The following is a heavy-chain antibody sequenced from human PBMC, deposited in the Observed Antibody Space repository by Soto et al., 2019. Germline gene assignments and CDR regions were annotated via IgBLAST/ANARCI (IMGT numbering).Heavy chain of an antibody. CDR2: IHNSGSP. D-gene: IGHD4-17*01. J-gene: IGHJ4*02. CDR1: GASIYNGGYF. CDR3: ARGSTTAKVES. V-gene: IGHV4-30-4*01. Sequence: QVQLQESGPGLVRPSQTLSLTCSVSGASIYNGGYFWSWIRQSPGKGMEWIGQIHNSGSPDTNPSLQIRVTISADTSPNMFSLKLTSVTAAATAVYYGARGSTTAKVESWGQGTLVTVSS.